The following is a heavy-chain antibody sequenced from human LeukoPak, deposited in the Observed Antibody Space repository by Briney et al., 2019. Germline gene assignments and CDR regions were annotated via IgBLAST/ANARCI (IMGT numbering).Heavy chain of an antibody. D-gene: IGHD2-21*02. V-gene: IGHV3-23*01. CDR1: GYTFSSYA. Sequence: QPGGSLRLSCAASGYTFSSYAMSWVRQAPAKGLEWVSAISGSGGSTYYADSVKGRFTISRDNSKNTLYLQMNSLRAEDTAVYYCAEEFSKVVTGAFDIWGQGTMVTVSS. CDR2: ISGSGGST. J-gene: IGHJ3*02. CDR3: AEEFSKVVTGAFDI.